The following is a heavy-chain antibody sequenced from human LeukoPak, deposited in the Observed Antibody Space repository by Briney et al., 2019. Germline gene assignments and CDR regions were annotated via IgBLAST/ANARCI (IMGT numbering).Heavy chain of an antibody. J-gene: IGHJ5*02. CDR1: GFTFDDYV. V-gene: IGHV3-43*02. Sequence: GGSLRLSCAASGFTFDDYVMHWVRQAPGKGLEWVSLISGDGDDTYYTDSVKGRFTISRDNAKNSLYLQMNSLRAEDTAVYYCARAGPPAFDPWGQGTPVTVSS. CDR3: ARAGPPAFDP. CDR2: ISGDGDDT.